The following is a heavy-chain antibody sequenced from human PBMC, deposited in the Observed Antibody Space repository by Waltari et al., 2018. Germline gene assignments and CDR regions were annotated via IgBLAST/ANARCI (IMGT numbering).Heavy chain of an antibody. D-gene: IGHD3-10*01. Sequence: EVQLVESGGGLVQPGGSLRLSCAASGFTFSSYWMSWVRQAPGKGVEWVANIKQDGSEKYYVDSVKGRFTISRDNAKNSLYLQMNSLRAEDTAVYYCARDPYMVRGVIITPPFDYWGQGTLVTVSS. CDR2: IKQDGSEK. CDR1: GFTFSSYW. J-gene: IGHJ4*02. V-gene: IGHV3-7*01. CDR3: ARDPYMVRGVIITPPFDY.